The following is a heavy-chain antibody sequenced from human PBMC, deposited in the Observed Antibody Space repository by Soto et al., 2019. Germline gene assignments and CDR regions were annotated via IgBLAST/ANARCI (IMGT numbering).Heavy chain of an antibody. D-gene: IGHD6-13*01. V-gene: IGHV3-48*03. CDR1: GFTFSGYE. CDR2: ISSSGSTI. J-gene: IGHJ4*02. CDR3: ARERYSISWFDY. Sequence: GGSLRLSCAASGFTFSGYEMNWVRQAPGKGLEWVSYISSSGSTIYYADSVKGRFTISRDNAKNSLYLQMNSLRAEDTAVYYCARERYSISWFDYWGQGALVTVSS.